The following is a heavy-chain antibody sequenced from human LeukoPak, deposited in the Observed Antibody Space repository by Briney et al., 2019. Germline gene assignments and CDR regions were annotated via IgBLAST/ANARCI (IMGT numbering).Heavy chain of an antibody. J-gene: IGHJ6*03. CDR2: INPNSGGT. CDR3: ARYTSGRLNPGFYHYYMDV. D-gene: IGHD6-19*01. CDR1: GYTFTDYY. V-gene: IGHV1-2*02. Sequence: ASVKVSCKASGYTFTDYYIHWVRQAPGQGLEWVGWINPNSGGTNYAQNFQGRVTMTRDTSISTAYMELRSLRSDDTAVYYCARYTSGRLNPGFYHYYMDVWGKGTTVTVSS.